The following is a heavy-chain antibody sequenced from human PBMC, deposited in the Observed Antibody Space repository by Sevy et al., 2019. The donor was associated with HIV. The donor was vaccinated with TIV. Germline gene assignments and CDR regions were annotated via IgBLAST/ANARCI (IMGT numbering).Heavy chain of an antibody. CDR3: ASSKGDYYYGSGSLHADY. V-gene: IGHV3-74*01. CDR1: GFTFSSYW. CDR2: INSDGSST. D-gene: IGHD3-10*01. Sequence: GGSLRLSCAASGFTFSSYWMHWVRQAPGKGLVSVSRINSDGSSTSYADSVKGRFTISRDNAKNTLYLQMNSLRAEDTAVYYCASSKGDYYYGSGSLHADYWGQGTLVTVSS. J-gene: IGHJ4*02.